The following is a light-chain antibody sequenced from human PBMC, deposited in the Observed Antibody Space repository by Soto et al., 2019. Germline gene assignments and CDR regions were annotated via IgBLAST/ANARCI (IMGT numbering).Light chain of an antibody. Sequence: DLQMTQSPSTLSASVGDRVTITCRASQSISSWLAWYQQKPGKAPKLLIYKASSLESGVPSRFSGSGSGTEFTLTISSLQPGDFATYYCQQYNTYSALTFGGGTKVEIK. CDR2: KAS. CDR3: QQYNTYSALT. CDR1: QSISSW. J-gene: IGKJ4*01. V-gene: IGKV1-5*03.